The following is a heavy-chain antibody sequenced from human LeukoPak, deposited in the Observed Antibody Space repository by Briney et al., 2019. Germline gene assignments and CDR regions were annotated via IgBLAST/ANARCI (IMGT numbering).Heavy chain of an antibody. Sequence: ASVKVSCRASGYTFTSYYMHWVRQAPGQGLQWMGIINPIGGSTSYAQKFQGRVTMTRDTSTSTVYMELSSLRSEDTAVYYCARDYGSDVRTRPFDYWGQGTLVTVSS. J-gene: IGHJ4*02. V-gene: IGHV1-46*01. CDR3: ARDYGSDVRTRPFDY. D-gene: IGHD3-10*02. CDR2: INPIGGST. CDR1: GYTFTSYY.